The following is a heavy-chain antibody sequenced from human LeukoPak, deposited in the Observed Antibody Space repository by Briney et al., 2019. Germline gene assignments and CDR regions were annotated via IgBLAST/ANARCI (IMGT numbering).Heavy chain of an antibody. D-gene: IGHD3-16*01. Sequence: GGSLRLFCAASGFTFSSYAMHWVRQPPGKGLEWWAVISYDGNNKYYADSVKGRFTISRDNSKNTLYLQMNSLRDEDTAVYYCARDQGSLPVWFYYYMDVWGSGTTVTVSS. CDR1: GFTFSSYA. J-gene: IGHJ6*03. CDR3: ARDQGSLPVWFYYYMDV. CDR2: ISYDGNNK. V-gene: IGHV3-30*01.